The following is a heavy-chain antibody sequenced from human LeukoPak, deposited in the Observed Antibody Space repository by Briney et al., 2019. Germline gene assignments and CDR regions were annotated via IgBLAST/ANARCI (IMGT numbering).Heavy chain of an antibody. CDR2: VYYTGSD. D-gene: IGHD3-10*01. CDR3: ARYASGSYYWFDP. V-gene: IGHV4-39*01. CDR1: GGSISSTSYH. Sequence: SETLSLTCTVSGGSISSTSYHWACIRPPPGKGLEWLATVYYTGSDYYNPSLKSRVTISVDTSKSQFSLKLSSVTTADTALYYCARYASGSYYWFDPWGQGTLVTVSS. J-gene: IGHJ5*02.